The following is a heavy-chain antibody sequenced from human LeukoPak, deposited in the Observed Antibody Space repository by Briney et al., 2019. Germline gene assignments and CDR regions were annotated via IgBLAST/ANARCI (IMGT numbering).Heavy chain of an antibody. CDR1: SGSISSYY. J-gene: IGHJ4*02. CDR2: IYYSGST. V-gene: IGHV4-59*01. D-gene: IGHD6-6*01. Sequence: PSETLSLTCTVSSGSISSYYWSWIRQPPGKGLEWIGYIYYSGSTNYNPSLKSRVTISVDTSKNQFSLKLSSVTAADTAVYYCAREWRSSSAGITNWGQGTLVTVSS. CDR3: AREWRSSSAGITN.